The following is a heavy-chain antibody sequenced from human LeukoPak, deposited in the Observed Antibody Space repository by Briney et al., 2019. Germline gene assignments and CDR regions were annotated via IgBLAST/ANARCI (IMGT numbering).Heavy chain of an antibody. J-gene: IGHJ4*02. CDR3: AREKSYDILTGYPTHYFTY. CDR1: GDTFSNYG. Sequence: VASVKVSCKASGDTFSNYGITWVRQAPGQGLEWMGGIIPVFDAANYAQKFQGRVTITADKSTSTAYMALTSLRFEDTAVYYCAREKSYDILTGYPTHYFTYWGQGTLVTVSS. D-gene: IGHD3-9*01. V-gene: IGHV1-69*06. CDR2: IIPVFDAA.